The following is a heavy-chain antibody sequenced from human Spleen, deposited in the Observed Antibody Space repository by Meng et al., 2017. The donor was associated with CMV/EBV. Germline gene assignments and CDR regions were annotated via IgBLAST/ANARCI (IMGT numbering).Heavy chain of an antibody. D-gene: IGHD3-3*01. CDR1: GFTVSNDY. V-gene: IGHV3-7*01. J-gene: IGHJ4*02. CDR2: IKQDGSEK. CDR3: ARKDFWSGYYDY. Sequence: GESLKISCAASGFTVSNDYMSWVRQAPGKGLEWVANIKQDGSEKYYVDSVKGRFTISRDNAKNSLFLQMNSLRAEDTAVYYCARKDFWSGYYDYWGQGTLVTVSS.